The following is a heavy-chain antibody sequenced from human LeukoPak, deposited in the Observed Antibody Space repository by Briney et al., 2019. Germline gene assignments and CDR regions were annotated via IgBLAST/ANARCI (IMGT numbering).Heavy chain of an antibody. J-gene: IGHJ4*02. CDR3: ASPAVVTDTSSDY. CDR1: GFTVSRNY. V-gene: IGHV3-53*01. CDR2: IYSGDNT. D-gene: IGHD4-23*01. Sequence: PGGSLRLSCAASGFTVSRNYMSWVRQAPGKGLEWVSVIYSGDNTYYADSVKGRFTISRDNPKNTLYLQMNNLRAEDTAVYYCASPAVVTDTSSDYWGQGTLVTVSS.